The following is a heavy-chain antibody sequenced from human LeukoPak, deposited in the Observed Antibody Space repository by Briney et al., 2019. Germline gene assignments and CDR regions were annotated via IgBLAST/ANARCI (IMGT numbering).Heavy chain of an antibody. V-gene: IGHV3-53*01. J-gene: IGHJ4*02. CDR2: IYSGAGT. CDR1: GFTVSSNY. D-gene: IGHD3-10*01. CDR3: GGVRGVEWFGEFLNY. Sequence: GGSLRLSCAASGFTVSSNYMSWVRQAPGKGLEWVSVIYSGAGTYYADSVKGRFTISRDNSNNTLYLQMNSLRAEDTAVYYCGGVRGVEWFGEFLNYWGQGTLVTVSS.